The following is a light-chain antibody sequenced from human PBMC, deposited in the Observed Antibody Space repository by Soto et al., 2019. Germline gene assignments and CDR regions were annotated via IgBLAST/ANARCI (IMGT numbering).Light chain of an antibody. J-gene: IGLJ1*01. CDR3: CSFTGTFTSLFV. CDR1: SSDVGRYNY. CDR2: DVT. V-gene: IGLV2-11*01. Sequence: QSALTQPRSVSGSPGQSVTISCTGTSSDVGRYNYVSWYQHHPGKAPKLMIYDVTKRPSGVPDRFSGSKSGNTASLTISGLQAEDEADYYCCSFTGTFTSLFVFGSGTKVTVL.